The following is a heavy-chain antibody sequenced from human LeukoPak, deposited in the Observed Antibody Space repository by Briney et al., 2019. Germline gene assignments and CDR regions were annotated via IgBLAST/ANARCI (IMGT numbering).Heavy chain of an antibody. J-gene: IGHJ5*02. CDR1: GYIFTAFY. CDR3: ARAGIPGYCTNVTCSNWLDP. D-gene: IGHD2-8*01. V-gene: IGHV1-2*02. Sequence: EASVKVSCKASGYIFTAFYMHWVRQAPGQGLEWMGRINPDTGDTDYAQKLQGRVTITADKSTKTAYMELSSLRSEDTAVYYCARAGIPGYCTNVTCSNWLDPWGQGTLVTVSS. CDR2: INPDTGDT.